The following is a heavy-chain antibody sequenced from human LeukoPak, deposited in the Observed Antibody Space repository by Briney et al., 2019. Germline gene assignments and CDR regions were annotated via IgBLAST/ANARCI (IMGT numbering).Heavy chain of an antibody. V-gene: IGHV3-23*01. CDR1: GFTFSSYA. CDR2: ISGSGGST. D-gene: IGHD2-15*01. J-gene: IGHJ3*02. CDR3: AKEGYCSGGSCVAAFDI. Sequence: PGGSLRLSCAASGFTFSSYAMSWVRQAPGKGPEWVSAISGSGGSTYYADSVKGRFTISRDNSKNTLYLQMNSLRAEDTAVYYCAKEGYCSGGSCVAAFDIWGQGTMVTVSS.